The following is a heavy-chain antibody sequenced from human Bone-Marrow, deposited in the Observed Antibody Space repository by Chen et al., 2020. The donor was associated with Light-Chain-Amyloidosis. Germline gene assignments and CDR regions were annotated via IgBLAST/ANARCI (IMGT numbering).Heavy chain of an antibody. CDR1: GFTFSNYG. D-gene: IGHD4-17*01. Sequence: QMQLVESGGGVVQPGRSLRLSCAASGFTFSNYGMHWVRQAPGKGLEWVAVISYHGNDKYYADSMKGRFTISRDNFKSTLYLQMDRLRAEDTAVYYCAKDLLPRTVTTLGYWGQGTLVSVSS. V-gene: IGHV3-30*18. CDR3: AKDLLPRTVTTLGY. CDR2: ISYHGNDK. J-gene: IGHJ4*01.